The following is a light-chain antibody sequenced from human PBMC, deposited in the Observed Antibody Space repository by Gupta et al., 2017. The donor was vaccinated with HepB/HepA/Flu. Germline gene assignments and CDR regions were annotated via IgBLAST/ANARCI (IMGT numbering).Light chain of an antibody. J-gene: IGLJ3*02. V-gene: IGLV1-44*01. CDR2: SNN. CDR1: SSNIGSNT. CDR3: AAWDDSLNGRV. Sequence: QSVLTQPPSASGTPGPRVTISCSGSSSNIGSNTVNWDQQLPGTAPKLLIYSNNQRPSGVPDRFSGSKSGTAASLAISGLQAEDEADYYCAAWDDSLNGRVFGGGTKLTVL.